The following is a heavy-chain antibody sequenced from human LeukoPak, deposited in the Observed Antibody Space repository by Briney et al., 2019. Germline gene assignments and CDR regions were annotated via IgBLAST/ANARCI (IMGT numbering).Heavy chain of an antibody. J-gene: IGHJ1*01. CDR3: AKAPYYYDSSGYLEYFQH. V-gene: IGHV3-23*01. D-gene: IGHD3-22*01. CDR1: GFTFISYG. Sequence: GGSLRLSCAASGFTFISYGMSWVRQAPGKGLEWVSAISGSGGSTYYADSVKGRFTISRDNSKNTLYLQMNSLRAEDTAVYYCAKAPYYYDSSGYLEYFQHWGQGTLVTVSS. CDR2: ISGSGGST.